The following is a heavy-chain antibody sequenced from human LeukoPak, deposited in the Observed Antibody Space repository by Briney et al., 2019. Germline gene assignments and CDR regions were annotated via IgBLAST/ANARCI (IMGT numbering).Heavy chain of an antibody. V-gene: IGHV3-53*01. CDR2: IYADGST. CDR1: GFTVSSDY. Sequence: GGSLRLSCAASGFTVSSDYVSWVRQAPGKGLEWVSVIYADGSTYYADSVKGRFTISRDNSKNTVYLQVNTLRAEDTALYYCARLEKQQRGFYFDYWGQGTLVTVSS. CDR3: ARLEKQQRGFYFDY. J-gene: IGHJ4*02. D-gene: IGHD6-13*01.